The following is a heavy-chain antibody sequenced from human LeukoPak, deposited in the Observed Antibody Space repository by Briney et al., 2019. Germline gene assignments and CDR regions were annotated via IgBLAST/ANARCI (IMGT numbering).Heavy chain of an antibody. CDR1: GGTFSSYT. V-gene: IGHV1-69*04. CDR3: ARDIRVDYGHYCYGMDV. CDR2: IIPMVGVA. J-gene: IGHJ6*02. Sequence: SVKVSCKASGGTFSSYTISCVRQAPGQGLEWMGRIIPMVGVANYAQKFQGRVTIIADKSTSTAYMELSSLRSEDTAVYYCARDIRVDYGHYCYGMDVWGQGTTVTVSS. D-gene: IGHD4-17*01.